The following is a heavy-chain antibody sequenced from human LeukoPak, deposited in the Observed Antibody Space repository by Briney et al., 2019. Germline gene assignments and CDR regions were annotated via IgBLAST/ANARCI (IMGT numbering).Heavy chain of an antibody. Sequence: ASVKVSCKASGLTFTSSAVQWVRQSRGQRLEWIGWIAVGSGNTNYAQKFQERLTITRDMSTNTVYMELSSLRFEDTAVYYCATVRVGATKFCLDYWGQGTLVTVSS. D-gene: IGHD1-26*01. V-gene: IGHV1-58*01. CDR1: GLTFTSSA. J-gene: IGHJ4*02. CDR3: ATVRVGATKFCLDY. CDR2: IAVGSGNT.